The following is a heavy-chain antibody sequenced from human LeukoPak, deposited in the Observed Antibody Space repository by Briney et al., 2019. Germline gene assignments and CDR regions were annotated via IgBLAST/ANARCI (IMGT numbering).Heavy chain of an antibody. CDR3: ARHAVYGDYAASRTFYFDY. CDR1: GSTFTGYW. J-gene: IGHJ4*02. D-gene: IGHD4-17*01. V-gene: IGHV5-51*01. CDR2: IYPGDSET. Sequence: GESLQISCECSGSTFTGYWIGWGRPLPGKGVEWMAFIYPGDSETRYSPSCQGQLTISVDKSINTAYLQWSSLKASDTAIYYCARHAVYGDYAASRTFYFDYWGQGTLVTVSS.